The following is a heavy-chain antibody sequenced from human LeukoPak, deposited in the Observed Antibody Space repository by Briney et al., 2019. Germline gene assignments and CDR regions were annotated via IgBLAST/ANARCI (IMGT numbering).Heavy chain of an antibody. D-gene: IGHD3-3*01. V-gene: IGHV3-30-3*01. CDR1: GFTFSSYA. Sequence: GRSLRLSCAASGFTFSSYAMHWVRQAPGKGLEWVAVISYDGSNKYYADSVKGRFTISRDNSKNTLYLQMNSLRAEDTAVYYCARGFGVVIISSGMDVWGQGTTVTVSS. J-gene: IGHJ6*02. CDR2: ISYDGSNK. CDR3: ARGFGVVIISSGMDV.